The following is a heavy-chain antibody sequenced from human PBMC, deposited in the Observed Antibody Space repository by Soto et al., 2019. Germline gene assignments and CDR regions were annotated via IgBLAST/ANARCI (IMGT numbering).Heavy chain of an antibody. CDR3: ARAAYCGSDSCSDAFDI. V-gene: IGHV1-3*01. CDR1: GYTFTNYA. J-gene: IGHJ3*02. Sequence: QVPLVQSGAEVKKSGASVKVSCKASGYTFTNYAMHWVRQAPGLRLEWMGWINAGNGNTKYSQQFQGRVTITRDTSASTAYMELSSLRSEDTAVYYCARAAYCGSDSCSDAFDIWGQGTVVTVSS. CDR2: INAGNGNT. D-gene: IGHD2-21*02.